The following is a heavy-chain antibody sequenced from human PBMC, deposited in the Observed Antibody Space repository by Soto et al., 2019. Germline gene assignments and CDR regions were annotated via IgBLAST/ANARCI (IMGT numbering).Heavy chain of an antibody. J-gene: IGHJ5*02. Sequence: PSDTLSLTCTVSGGSISSSTYYWGWMRQPPGKGLEWIASFFIGGNTYYNPSLKSRVTISVDTSKNQFSLKLSSVTAADTAVYYCARTIFPWGQGTLVTVSS. CDR1: GGSISSSTYY. V-gene: IGHV4-39*07. CDR2: FFIGGNT. D-gene: IGHD3-9*01. CDR3: ARTIFP.